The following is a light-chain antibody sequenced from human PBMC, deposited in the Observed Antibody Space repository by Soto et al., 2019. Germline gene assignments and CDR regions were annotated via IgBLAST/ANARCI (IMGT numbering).Light chain of an antibody. CDR3: CSYTSSSTPVV. Sequence: QSVLTQPASVSGSPGQSITISCTGTSSDVGGYNYVSWYQQHPGKAPKLMIYDVSNRPSGVSNRFSGSKSGNTASLTISGLQAEDEADYYYCSYTSSSTPVVFGGGTKLTVL. CDR2: DVS. CDR1: SSDVGGYNY. V-gene: IGLV2-14*03. J-gene: IGLJ2*01.